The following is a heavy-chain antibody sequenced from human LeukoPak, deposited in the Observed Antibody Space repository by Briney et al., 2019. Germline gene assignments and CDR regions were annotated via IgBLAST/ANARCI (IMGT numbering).Heavy chain of an antibody. CDR1: GYTFTSYG. CDR3: ARTSPLDAYGDLDY. V-gene: IGHV1-18*01. Sequence: ASVKFSCKASGYTFTSYGISWVRQAPGQGLEWMGWISAYNGNTNYAQKLQGRVTMTTDTSTSTAYMELRSLRSDDTAVYYCARTSPLDAYGDLDYWGQGTLVTVSS. CDR2: ISAYNGNT. D-gene: IGHD4-17*01. J-gene: IGHJ4*02.